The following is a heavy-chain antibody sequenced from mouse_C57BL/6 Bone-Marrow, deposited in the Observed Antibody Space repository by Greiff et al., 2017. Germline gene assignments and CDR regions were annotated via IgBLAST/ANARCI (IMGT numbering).Heavy chain of an antibody. V-gene: IGHV1-7*01. CDR2: INPSSGYI. D-gene: IGHD1-2*01. J-gene: IGHJ3*01. Sequence: VQLQQSGAELAKPGASVKLSCKASGYTFTSYWMHWVKQRPGQGLEWIGYINPSSGYIKYNQKFKDKATLTADKSSSTAYRQLSSLTYEDSAVYYCARSFYGPAWFAYWGQGTLVTVSA. CDR3: ARSFYGPAWFAY. CDR1: GYTFTSYW.